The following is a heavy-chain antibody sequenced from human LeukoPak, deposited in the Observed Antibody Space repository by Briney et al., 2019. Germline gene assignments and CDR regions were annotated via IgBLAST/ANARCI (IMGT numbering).Heavy chain of an antibody. CDR2: ISSSGSTI. D-gene: IGHD1-26*01. CDR1: GFTFSDYY. V-gene: IGHV3-11*04. J-gene: IGHJ4*02. CDR3: ARDLVTLSGSYPLFDY. Sequence: GGSLRLSCAASGFTFSDYYMCWIRQAPGKGLEWVSYISSSGSTIYYADSVKGRFTISRDNAKNSLYLQMNSLRAEDTAVYYCARDLVTLSGSYPLFDYWGQGTLVTVSS.